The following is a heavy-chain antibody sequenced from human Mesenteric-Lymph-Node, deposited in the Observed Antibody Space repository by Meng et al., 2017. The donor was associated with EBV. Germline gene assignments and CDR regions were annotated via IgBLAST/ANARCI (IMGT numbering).Heavy chain of an antibody. D-gene: IGHD3-16*01. V-gene: IGHV4-61*01. CDR2: VYYSGTT. Sequence: HVQLQESGPGLVKPSETLSLPCTVSGAAVISGSHYWSWIRQPPGKGLEWIGYVYYSGTTDYNPSLKSRVAISVDTSKNQVSLKMYSVTAADTATYYYARATTWGGGEDYWGQGTLVTVSS. CDR1: GAAVISGSHY. CDR3: ARATTWGGGEDY. J-gene: IGHJ4*02.